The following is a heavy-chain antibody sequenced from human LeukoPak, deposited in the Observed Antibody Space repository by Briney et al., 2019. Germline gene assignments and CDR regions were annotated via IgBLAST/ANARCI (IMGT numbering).Heavy chain of an antibody. D-gene: IGHD5-18*01. CDR1: GGSFSGYY. V-gene: IGHV4-34*01. CDR3: AREVRSAGYSYGIHYLDY. Sequence: PSETLSLTCAVYGGSFSGYYWSWIRQPPGKGLEWIGEINHSGSTNYNPSLKSRVTISVDTSKNQFSLKLSSVTAADTAVYYCAREVRSAGYSYGIHYLDYWGQGTLVTVSS. CDR2: INHSGST. J-gene: IGHJ4*02.